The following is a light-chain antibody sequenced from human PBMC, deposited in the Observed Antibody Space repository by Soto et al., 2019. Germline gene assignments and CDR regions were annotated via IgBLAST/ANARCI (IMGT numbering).Light chain of an antibody. Sequence: QSALTQPPSVSGAPGQRVTISCTGSSSNIGAGYDVHWYQQFPGTAPKLLIYGNNNRPSGVPDRFSGSKSGTSASLAITGLQAEDEADYYCQSYDNSLSGYVFGTGTKLTVL. CDR1: SSNIGAGYD. CDR2: GNN. V-gene: IGLV1-40*01. J-gene: IGLJ1*01. CDR3: QSYDNSLSGYV.